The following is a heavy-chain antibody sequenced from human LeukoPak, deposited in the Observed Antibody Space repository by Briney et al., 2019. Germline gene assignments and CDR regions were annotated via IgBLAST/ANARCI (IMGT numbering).Heavy chain of an antibody. V-gene: IGHV3-9*01. Sequence: GGSLRLSCAASGFTLDDYAMHWVRQAPGKGLEWVSGISWNSGSIGYADSVRGRFTISRDNAKNSLYLQMNSLRAEDTALYYCAKSLRGFRGYSYDHFDYWGQGTLVTVSS. J-gene: IGHJ4*02. CDR3: AKSLRGFRGYSYDHFDY. CDR1: GFTLDDYA. CDR2: ISWNSGSI. D-gene: IGHD5-18*01.